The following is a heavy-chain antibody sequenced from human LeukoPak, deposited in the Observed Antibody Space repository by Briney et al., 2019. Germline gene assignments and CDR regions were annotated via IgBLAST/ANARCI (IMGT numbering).Heavy chain of an antibody. CDR2: INHAGTA. J-gene: IGHJ4*02. Sequence: SSETLSLTCALYGGSFTYYYWAWIRQPPGKGLEWIGEINHAGTADYNPSLKSRVTISVDTSKNQFSLKLSSVTAADTAIYYCARDGRAGSLFAYWGQGTLVTVSS. CDR1: GGSFTYYY. V-gene: IGHV4-34*01. CDR3: ARDGRAGSLFAY. D-gene: IGHD6-19*01.